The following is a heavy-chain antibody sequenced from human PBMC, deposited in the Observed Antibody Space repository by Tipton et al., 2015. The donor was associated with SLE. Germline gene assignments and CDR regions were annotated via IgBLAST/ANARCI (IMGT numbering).Heavy chain of an antibody. CDR3: ARGLLEWSDY. Sequence: TLSLTCAVYGGSFSGYYWSCIRQPPGKGLEWIGEINHSGSTNYNPSLKSRVTISVDTSKNQFSLKLSSVTAADTAVYYCARGLLEWSDYWGQGTLVTVSS. CDR2: INHSGST. V-gene: IGHV4-34*01. D-gene: IGHD3-3*01. CDR1: GGSFSGYY. J-gene: IGHJ4*02.